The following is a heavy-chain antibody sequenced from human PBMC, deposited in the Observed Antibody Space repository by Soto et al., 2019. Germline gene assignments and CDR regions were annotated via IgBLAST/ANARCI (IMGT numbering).Heavy chain of an antibody. CDR1: GFTFDDYA. J-gene: IGHJ6*02. D-gene: IGHD6-13*01. V-gene: IGHV3-43D*04. CDR2: ISWDGGST. CDR3: AKDHDSCSWYGFASYGMDV. Sequence: EVQLVESGGVVVQPGGSLRLSCAASGFTFDDYAMHWVRQAPGKGLEWVSLISWDGGSTYYADSVKGRFTISRDNSKNSLYLQMNSLRAEDTALYYCAKDHDSCSWYGFASYGMDVWGQGTTVTVSS.